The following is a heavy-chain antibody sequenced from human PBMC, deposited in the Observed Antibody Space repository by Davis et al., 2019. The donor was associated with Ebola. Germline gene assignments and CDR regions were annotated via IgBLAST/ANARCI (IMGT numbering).Heavy chain of an antibody. CDR1: GFTFSSYW. CDR3: ARDLRGRYYYYGMDV. CDR2: IKQDGREK. J-gene: IGHJ6*02. Sequence: GESLKISCAASGFTFSSYWMSWVRQAPGKGLEWVANIKQDGREKYYVDSVKGRFTISRDNAKNSLYLQMNSLRAEDTAVYYCARDLRGRYYYYGMDVWGQGTTVTVSS. V-gene: IGHV3-7*03.